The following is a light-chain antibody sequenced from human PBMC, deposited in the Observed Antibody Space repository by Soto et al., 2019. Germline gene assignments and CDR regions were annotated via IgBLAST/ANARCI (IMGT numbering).Light chain of an antibody. CDR1: QSVSSSY. J-gene: IGKJ2*02. CDR3: QQYGSSPST. Sequence: ESVLTQSPGTLSLSPGERATLSCRASQSVSSSYLAWYQQKPGQAPRLLIYGASSRATGIPGRFSGSGSGTDFTLTISRLEPEDFAVYYCQQYGSSPSTFGQGTKLEIK. V-gene: IGKV3-20*01. CDR2: GAS.